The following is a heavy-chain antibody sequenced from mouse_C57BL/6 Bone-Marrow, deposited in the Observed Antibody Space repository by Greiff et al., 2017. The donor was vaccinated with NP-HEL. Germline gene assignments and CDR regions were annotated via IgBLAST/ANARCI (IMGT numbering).Heavy chain of an antibody. D-gene: IGHD2-3*01. V-gene: IGHV14-4*01. CDR3: TTDGYYFDY. CDR1: GFNITDDY. J-gene: IGHJ2*01. CDR2: IDPENGDT. Sequence: VQLQQSGAELVRPGASVKLSCTASGFNITDDYMHWVKQRPEQGLEWIGWIDPENGDTEYASKFQGKATITADTSSNPAYLQLSSLTSEDTAVYYCTTDGYYFDYWGQGTTLTVSS.